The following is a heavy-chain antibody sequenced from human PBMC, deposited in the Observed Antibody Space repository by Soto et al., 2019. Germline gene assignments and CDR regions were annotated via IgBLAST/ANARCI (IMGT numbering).Heavy chain of an antibody. CDR3: ARQNYGLMGDAFDI. Sequence: GESLKISCAASGFTFSSYAMSWVRQAPGKGLEWVSAISGSGGSTYYADSVKGRFTISRDNSKNTLYLQMNSLRAEDTAVYYCARQNYGLMGDAFDIWGQGTMVTVSS. CDR1: GFTFSSYA. D-gene: IGHD4-17*01. CDR2: ISGSGGST. V-gene: IGHV3-23*01. J-gene: IGHJ3*02.